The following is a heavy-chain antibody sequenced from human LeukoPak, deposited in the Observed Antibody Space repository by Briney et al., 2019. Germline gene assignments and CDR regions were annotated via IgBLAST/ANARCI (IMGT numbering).Heavy chain of an antibody. CDR3: ARFDGQRLVLGY. J-gene: IGHJ4*02. D-gene: IGHD6-13*01. V-gene: IGHV4-39*07. CDR1: GGSISSSSYY. Sequence: SETLSLTCTVSGGSISSSSYYWGWIRQPPGKGLEWIGSIYYSGSTYYNPSLKSRVTISVDTSKNQFSLKLSSVTAADTAVYYCARFDGQRLVLGYWGQGTLVTVSS. CDR2: IYYSGST.